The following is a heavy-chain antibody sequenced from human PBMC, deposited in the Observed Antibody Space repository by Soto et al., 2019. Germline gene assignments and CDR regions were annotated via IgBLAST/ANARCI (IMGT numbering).Heavy chain of an antibody. J-gene: IGHJ5*02. CDR1: GGSISSHY. Sequence: SETLSLTCTVSGGSISSHYWSWIRQPPGQGLEWIGYINYSGSTNYNPSLKSRVTISVDTSKNQFSLKLSSVTAADTAVYYCARGIVVVAARYNWFDPWGQGTLVTVSS. V-gene: IGHV4-59*11. D-gene: IGHD2-15*01. CDR3: ARGIVVVAARYNWFDP. CDR2: INYSGST.